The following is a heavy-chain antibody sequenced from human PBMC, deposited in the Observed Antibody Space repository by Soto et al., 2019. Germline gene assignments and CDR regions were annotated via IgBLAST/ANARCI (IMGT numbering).Heavy chain of an antibody. V-gene: IGHV4-39*01. CDR1: GGSVTNSSYY. Sequence: SETLSLTCTVSGGSVTNSSYYWGWIRQSPGKGLEWIGSVYYRGRSYSKSSVKSRVTISVDTSKNRFSLSLNSVTASDTAVYFCVSQRTAVPTQAYFDYWGPGALVTVSS. CDR2: VYYRGRS. J-gene: IGHJ4*02. CDR3: VSQRTAVPTQAYFDY.